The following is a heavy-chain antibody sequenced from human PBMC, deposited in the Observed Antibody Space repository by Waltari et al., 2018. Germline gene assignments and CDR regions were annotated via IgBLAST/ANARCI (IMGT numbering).Heavy chain of an antibody. CDR3: VTTGVAGFY. J-gene: IGHJ4*02. CDR2: ISMDGSIV. D-gene: IGHD6-19*01. Sequence: ELKLLESGGGLVQLGGSLGLSCAAYGSPFSHSWMYWVRQSPGKGLVWVSRISMDGSIVNYADSVKGRFTISRDNAKSTLFLQMNSLRVDDTALYYCVTTGVAGFYWGQGTRVTVSS. V-gene: IGHV3-74*01. CDR1: GSPFSHSW.